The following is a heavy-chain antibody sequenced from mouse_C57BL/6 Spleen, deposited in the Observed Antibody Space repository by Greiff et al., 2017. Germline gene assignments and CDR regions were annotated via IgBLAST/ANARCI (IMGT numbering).Heavy chain of an antibody. J-gene: IGHJ4*01. Sequence: VQLKESGAELVRPGASVKLSCTASGFNIKDDYMHWVKQRPEQGLEWIGWIDPENGDTEYASKFQGKATITADTSSNTAYLQLSSLTSEDTAVYYCTVYGTYAMDYWGQGTSATVSS. V-gene: IGHV14-4*01. CDR3: TVYGTYAMDY. CDR1: GFNIKDDY. CDR2: IDPENGDT. D-gene: IGHD1-1*01.